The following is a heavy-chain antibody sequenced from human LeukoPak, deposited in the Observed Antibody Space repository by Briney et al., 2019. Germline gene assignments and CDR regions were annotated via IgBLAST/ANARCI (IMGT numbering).Heavy chain of an antibody. CDR3: AAQGATYYYYYMDV. V-gene: IGHV4-61*02. D-gene: IGHD1-26*01. CDR2: IYTSGST. Sequence: KPSETLSLTCIVSGGSIDSGGFYWSWIRQPAGKGLEWIGRIYTSGSTNYNPSLKSRVTMSVDTSKNQFSLKLSSVTAADTAVYYCAAQGATYYYYYMDVWGKGTTVTISS. J-gene: IGHJ6*03. CDR1: GGSIDSGGFY.